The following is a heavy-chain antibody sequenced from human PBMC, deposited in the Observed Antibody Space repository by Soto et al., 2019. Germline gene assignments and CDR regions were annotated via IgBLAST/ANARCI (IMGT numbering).Heavy chain of an antibody. CDR3: AHRPRGYSYHFDY. D-gene: IGHD5-18*01. CDR1: GFSLTTRGVG. V-gene: IGHV2-5*02. Sequence: QITLKESGPTLVKPTQTLTLTCTFSGFSLTTRGVGVGWIRQPPGKALEWLALIYWDDDEGYSPSLKSRLTITQDPSKNQVILTMTNVEPVDTATYYCAHRPRGYSYHFDYWGQGTLVTVSS. CDR2: IYWDDDE. J-gene: IGHJ4*02.